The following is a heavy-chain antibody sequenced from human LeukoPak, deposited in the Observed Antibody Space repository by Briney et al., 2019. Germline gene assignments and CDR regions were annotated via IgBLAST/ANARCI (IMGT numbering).Heavy chain of an antibody. V-gene: IGHV4-34*01. Sequence: SETLSLTCAVYGGSFSGYYWSWLRQPPGKGLEWLGEINHSGSTNYNPSLKSRVTISVDTSKHQFSLKLSSVTAADTAVYYCARMPIQCPAAKRYFQHWGQGTLVTVSS. CDR1: GGSFSGYY. CDR2: INHSGST. D-gene: IGHD2-2*01. CDR3: ARMPIQCPAAKRYFQH. J-gene: IGHJ1*01.